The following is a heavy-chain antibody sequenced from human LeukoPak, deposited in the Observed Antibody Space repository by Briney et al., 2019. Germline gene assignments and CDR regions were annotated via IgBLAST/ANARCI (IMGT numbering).Heavy chain of an antibody. J-gene: IGHJ4*02. CDR2: IKQDGSEK. Sequence: GGSLRLSCAASGFTFSSYWMSWVRQAPGKGQEWVANIKQDGSEKYYVDSVKGRFTISSDNAKNSLYLQMNSLRAEDTAVYYCAREQYYYDSSGYYLGFDCWGQGTLVTVYS. CDR1: GFTFSSYW. V-gene: IGHV3-7*01. CDR3: AREQYYYDSSGYYLGFDC. D-gene: IGHD3-22*01.